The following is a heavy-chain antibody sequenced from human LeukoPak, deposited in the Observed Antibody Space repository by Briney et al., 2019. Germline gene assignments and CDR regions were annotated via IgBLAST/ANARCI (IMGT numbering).Heavy chain of an antibody. V-gene: IGHV1-18*01. CDR1: GYTFTSYG. Sequence: GASVKVSCKASGYTFTSYGISWVRQAPGQGFEWMGWISAYNGNTNYAQKLQGRVTMTTDTSTSTAYMELRSLRSDDTAVYYCARDSGNCSGGSCYYPSSHSNFDYWGQGTLVTVSS. J-gene: IGHJ4*02. D-gene: IGHD2-15*01. CDR2: ISAYNGNT. CDR3: ARDSGNCSGGSCYYPSSHSNFDY.